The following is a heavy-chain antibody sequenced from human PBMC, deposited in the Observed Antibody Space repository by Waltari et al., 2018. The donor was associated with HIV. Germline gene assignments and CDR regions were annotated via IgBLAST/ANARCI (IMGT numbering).Heavy chain of an antibody. V-gene: IGHV3-7*01. J-gene: IGHJ2*01. Sequence: EVQLAESGGDLVQPGGSRRLSCTASGFNCKNYWMGWVRQAPGKGLEWVANIKKDGSGNPFVDSVKGRFTIVRDNARNSIYLQMSRLRVEDTAVYYCAKWDGSDGRYWSVDVWGRGTLVTVSS. CDR3: AKWDGSDGRYWSVDV. D-gene: IGHD1-26*01. CDR2: IKKDGSGN. CDR1: GFNCKNYW.